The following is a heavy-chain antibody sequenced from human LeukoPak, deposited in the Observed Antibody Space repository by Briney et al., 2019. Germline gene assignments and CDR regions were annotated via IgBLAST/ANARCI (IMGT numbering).Heavy chain of an antibody. CDR3: TREGVDVFDI. J-gene: IGHJ3*02. CDR2: ISSGSTYI. D-gene: IGHD3-10*01. V-gene: IGHV3-21*01. Sequence: GRSLRLSCAASGFTFSSYSMNWVRQAPGKGLEWVSSISSGSTYIYYADSVKGRFTISRDNTKNSLYLQMNSLRAEDTAVYYCTREGVDVFDIWGQGTMVTVSS. CDR1: GFTFSSYS.